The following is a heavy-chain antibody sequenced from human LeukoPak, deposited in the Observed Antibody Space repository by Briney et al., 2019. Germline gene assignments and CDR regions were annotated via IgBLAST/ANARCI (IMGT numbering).Heavy chain of an antibody. D-gene: IGHD3-16*02. J-gene: IGHJ4*02. Sequence: GGSLRLSCAAAGFTFYEYAMHWVRQAPGKGLEWVSLISGDGSNTWYADSVKGRFTISRDNTENSLYLHMNSLGTEDTAFYYCAKDKSPLYYDYIWGSYRLPFDSWGQGTLVTVSS. CDR3: AKDKSPLYYDYIWGSYRLPFDS. CDR1: GFTFYEYA. V-gene: IGHV3-43*02. CDR2: ISGDGSNT.